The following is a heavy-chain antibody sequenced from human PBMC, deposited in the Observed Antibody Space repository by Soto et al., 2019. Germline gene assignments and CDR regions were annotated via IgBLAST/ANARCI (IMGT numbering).Heavy chain of an antibody. J-gene: IGHJ6*02. V-gene: IGHV1-2*02. CDR2: INPNSGGT. Sequence: GASVKVSCKASGYTFTGYYMHWVRQAPGQGLEWMGWINPNSGGTNYAQKFQGRVTMTRDTSISTAYMELSRLRSDDTAVYYCARXDYDILTGYFYYYGMDVWGQGTTVTVSS. CDR3: ARXDYDILTGYFYYYGMDV. D-gene: IGHD3-9*01. CDR1: GYTFTGYY.